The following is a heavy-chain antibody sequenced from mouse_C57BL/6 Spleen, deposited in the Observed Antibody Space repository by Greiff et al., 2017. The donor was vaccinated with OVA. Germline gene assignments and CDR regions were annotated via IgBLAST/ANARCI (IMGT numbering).Heavy chain of an antibody. CDR2: IYPETGGT. CDR1: GYTFTDYE. CDR3: TRITTDYFDY. Sequence: QVQLQQSGAELVRPGASVTLSCKASGYTFTDYEMHWVKQTPVHGLEWIGAIYPETGGTAYNQKFKGKAILTADKSSSTAYMELRSLTSEDSAVYYCTRITTDYFDYWGQGTTLTVSS. J-gene: IGHJ2*01. D-gene: IGHD1-1*01. V-gene: IGHV1-15*01.